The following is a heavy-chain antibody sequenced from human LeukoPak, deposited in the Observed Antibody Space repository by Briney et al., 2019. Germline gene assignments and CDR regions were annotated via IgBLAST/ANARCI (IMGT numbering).Heavy chain of an antibody. CDR1: GFSSNSYA. J-gene: IGHJ4*02. CDR2: ISYDGSNK. Sequence: GGSLRLSCAASGFSSNSYAMHWARQAPGKGLEWVAVISYDGSNKDYAGSVKGRFTISRDKSKNMLYLQMNSLRPDDTAVYYCARALDSSGWNGRDYWGQGTLVTVSS. D-gene: IGHD6-19*01. CDR3: ARALDSSGWNGRDY. V-gene: IGHV3-30-3*01.